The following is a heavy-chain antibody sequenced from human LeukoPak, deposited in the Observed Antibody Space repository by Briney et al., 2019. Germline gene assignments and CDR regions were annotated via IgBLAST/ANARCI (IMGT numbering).Heavy chain of an antibody. CDR1: GFTFSDYY. CDR2: ISGSDNTI. Sequence: GGSLRLSCAASGFTFSDYYMSWIRQAPGKGLEWVSYISGSDNTIYYADSVRGRFTISRDNTKNSLYLQLNGLRAEDTAVYYCARDPSVTIFGVAAGLDYWGQGTLVTVSS. V-gene: IGHV3-11*04. J-gene: IGHJ4*02. D-gene: IGHD3-3*01. CDR3: ARDPSVTIFGVAAGLDY.